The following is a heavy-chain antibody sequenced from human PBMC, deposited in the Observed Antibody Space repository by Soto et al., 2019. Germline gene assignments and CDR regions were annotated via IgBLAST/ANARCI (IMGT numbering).Heavy chain of an antibody. V-gene: IGHV4-34*01. CDR3: ARSPPLHYYYYGMDV. CDR1: GGSFSGYY. J-gene: IGHJ6*02. Sequence: QVQLQQWGAGLLKPSETLSLTCAVYGGSFSGYYWSWIRQPPGKGLVWIGEINHSGSTNYNPSLKSRVTISVDTSKNQFSLKLSSVTAADTAVYYCARSPPLHYYYYGMDVWGQGTTVTVSS. CDR2: INHSGST.